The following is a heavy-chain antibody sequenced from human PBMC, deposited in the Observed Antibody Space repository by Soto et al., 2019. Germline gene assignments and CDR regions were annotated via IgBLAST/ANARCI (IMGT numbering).Heavy chain of an antibody. D-gene: IGHD3-10*01. CDR2: IYYSGTT. V-gene: IGHV4-31*03. CDR3: AREPFGEFFDN. CDR1: GDSISSAGYF. Sequence: QVQLQESGPGLVKPSQTLSLTCTVSGDSISSAGYFWSWTRQHPGKGLEWIGYIYYSGTTDYNPSXKXGVTISVDTAKHQFSLKLNSVTAADTAVYYCAREPFGEFFDNWGQGTLVTVSS. J-gene: IGHJ4*01.